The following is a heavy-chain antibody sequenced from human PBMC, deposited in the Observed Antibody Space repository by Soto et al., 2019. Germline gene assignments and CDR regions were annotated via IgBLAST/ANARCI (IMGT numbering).Heavy chain of an antibody. V-gene: IGHV1-2*04. J-gene: IGHJ4*02. Sequence: GASVKVSCKASGYTFTGYYMHWVRQAPAQGLEWMGWINPNSGGTNYAQKFQGWVTMTRDTSISTAYMELSRLRSDDTAVYYCARGTPLMYDSSGYYQFDYWGQGTLVTVSS. CDR3: ARGTPLMYDSSGYYQFDY. D-gene: IGHD3-22*01. CDR2: INPNSGGT. CDR1: GYTFTGYY.